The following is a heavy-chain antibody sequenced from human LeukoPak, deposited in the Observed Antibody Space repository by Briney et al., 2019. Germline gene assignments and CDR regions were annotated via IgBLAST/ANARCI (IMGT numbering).Heavy chain of an antibody. J-gene: IGHJ4*02. CDR2: IKQDGREK. CDR3: ARVEDYDILTGFDY. V-gene: IGHV3-7*01. D-gene: IGHD3-9*01. Sequence: PGGSLRLSCAASGFTVSNNYMNWVRQAPGKGLEWVANIKQDGREKYYVDSVKGRFTISRDNAKNSLYLQMNSLRAEDTAVYYCARVEDYDILTGFDYWGQGTLVTVSS. CDR1: GFTVSNNY.